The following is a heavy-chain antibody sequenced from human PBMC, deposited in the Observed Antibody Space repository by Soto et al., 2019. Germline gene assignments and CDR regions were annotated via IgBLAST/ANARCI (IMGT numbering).Heavy chain of an antibody. J-gene: IGHJ4*02. CDR3: VHYDFWSGVN. V-gene: IGHV2-5*02. D-gene: IGHD3-3*01. CDR2: LYLDDDK. CDR1: GFSLATSGVG. Sequence: QVTLKESGTTLVRPTQTLTLTCTFSGFSLATSGVGVGWISQAPGKAPEWLALLYLDDDKRYRPSLKTRLTITKDSSKNQVVLTMTNLEPADTATYHCVHYDFWSGVNWGPGTMVTVSS.